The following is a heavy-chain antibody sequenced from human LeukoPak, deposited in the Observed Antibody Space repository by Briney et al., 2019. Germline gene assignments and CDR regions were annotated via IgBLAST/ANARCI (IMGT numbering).Heavy chain of an antibody. V-gene: IGHV1-2*02. CDR3: ARGRTTMIVVVITPGFDY. CDR1: GYTFTGYY. Sequence: ASVTVSFMSSGYTFTGYYMHWVRQAPGQGLEWMGWINPNSGGTNYAQKFQGRVTMTRDTSISTAYMELSRLRSDDTAVYYCARGRTTMIVVVITPGFDYWGQGTLVTVSS. D-gene: IGHD3-22*01. CDR2: INPNSGGT. J-gene: IGHJ4*02.